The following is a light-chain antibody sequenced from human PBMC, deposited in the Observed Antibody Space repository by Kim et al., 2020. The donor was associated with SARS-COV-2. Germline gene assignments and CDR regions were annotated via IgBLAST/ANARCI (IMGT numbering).Light chain of an antibody. J-gene: IGKJ2*01. Sequence: FPGERATLSCRASETVTSTYLAWYQHKPGQAPRLLIYAASSRATGIPDRFNGSGSGTDFTLTISRLEREDVAVYYCQQYGRSPRNFGQGTKVDIK. CDR2: AAS. CDR1: ETVTSTY. CDR3: QQYGRSPRN. V-gene: IGKV3-20*01.